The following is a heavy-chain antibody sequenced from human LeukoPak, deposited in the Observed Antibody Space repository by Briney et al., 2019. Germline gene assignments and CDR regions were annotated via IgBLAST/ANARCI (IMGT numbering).Heavy chain of an antibody. V-gene: IGHV3-30-3*01. CDR2: ISYDGSNK. Sequence: GGSLRLSCAASGFTFSSYAMHWVRQAPGKGLEWVAVISYDGSNKYYADSVKGRFTISRDNSKNTLYLRMNSLRAEDTAVYYCARDHYYGSGSFFDYWGQGTLVTVSS. CDR1: GFTFSSYA. CDR3: ARDHYYGSGSFFDY. D-gene: IGHD3-10*01. J-gene: IGHJ4*02.